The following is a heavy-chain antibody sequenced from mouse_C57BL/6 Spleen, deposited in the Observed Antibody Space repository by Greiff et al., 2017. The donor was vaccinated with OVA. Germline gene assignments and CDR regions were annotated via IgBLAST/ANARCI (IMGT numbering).Heavy chain of an antibody. CDR2: IDPSDSYT. V-gene: IGHV1-69*01. D-gene: IGHD2-4*01. CDR1: GYTFTSYW. Sequence: QVQLQQPGAELVMPGASVKLSCKASGYTFTSYWMHWVKQRPGQGLEWIGEIDPSDSYTNYNQKFKGKSTLTVDKSSSTAYMQLSSLTSEDSAVYYCARGLRQDWYFDVWGTGTTVTVSS. CDR3: ARGLRQDWYFDV. J-gene: IGHJ1*03.